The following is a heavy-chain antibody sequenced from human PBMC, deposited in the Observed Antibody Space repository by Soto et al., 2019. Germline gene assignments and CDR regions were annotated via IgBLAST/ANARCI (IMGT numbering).Heavy chain of an antibody. CDR3: ARRGEWMLQHSRYYDIYAPGNYFDY. Sequence: QLQLQESGPGLVKPSETLSLTSTVSGGSISSSSYYWGWIRQPPGKGLEWIGSIYYSGSTYYNPSLKSRVTISVDTSKNQFSLKLSSVTAADTAMYYCARRGEWMLQHSRYYDIYAPGNYFDYWGQGTLVTVSS. J-gene: IGHJ4*02. CDR1: GGSISSSSYY. D-gene: IGHD3-9*01. CDR2: IYYSGST. V-gene: IGHV4-39*01.